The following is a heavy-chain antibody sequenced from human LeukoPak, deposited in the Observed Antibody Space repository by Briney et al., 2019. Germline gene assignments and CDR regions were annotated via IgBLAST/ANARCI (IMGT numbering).Heavy chain of an antibody. CDR3: ANYYCDNGAYPH. Sequence: PGGSLTLSCAASGFSFSSYWMSWVRQAPGKGLDWVDNINQDGSEKYYVDSVKGRFTISRDDAENSLFLQMNSLRAEDTAVYYCANYYCDNGAYPHWGQGTLVTVSS. CDR2: INQDGSEK. V-gene: IGHV3-7*02. J-gene: IGHJ4*02. D-gene: IGHD3-22*01. CDR1: GFSFSSYW.